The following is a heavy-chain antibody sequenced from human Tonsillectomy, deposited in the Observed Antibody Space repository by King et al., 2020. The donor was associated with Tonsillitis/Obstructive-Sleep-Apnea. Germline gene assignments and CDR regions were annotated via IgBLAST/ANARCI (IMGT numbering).Heavy chain of an antibody. J-gene: IGHJ5*02. Sequence: VQLVESGGGLVQPGGSLRLSCGASGFTFSSYAMSWVRQAPGKGLEWVSAISGSGGSTYYADSVKGRFTISRDNSKNTLYVQMNSLRAEDTAVYYCAKGVNYYGSGMSPNNWFDPWGQGTLVTVSS. CDR2: ISGSGGST. V-gene: IGHV3-23*04. CDR3: AKGVNYYGSGMSPNNWFDP. CDR1: GFTFSSYA. D-gene: IGHD3-10*01.